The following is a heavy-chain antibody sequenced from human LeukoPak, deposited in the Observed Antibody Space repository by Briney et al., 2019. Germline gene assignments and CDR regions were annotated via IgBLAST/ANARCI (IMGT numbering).Heavy chain of an antibody. CDR1: GYTFTTYA. D-gene: IGHD3-10*01. V-gene: IGHV1-3*04. CDR2: INTGIGNT. J-gene: IGHJ4*02. CDR3: TRDDSGMFHF. Sequence: ASVKVSCKASGYTFTTYAMYWVRQAPGQRLEWMGWINTGIGNTKYSQKFQARVTITRDTSASTVYMELSSLRSEDTALYFCTRDDSGMFHFWGQGTLVTVSS.